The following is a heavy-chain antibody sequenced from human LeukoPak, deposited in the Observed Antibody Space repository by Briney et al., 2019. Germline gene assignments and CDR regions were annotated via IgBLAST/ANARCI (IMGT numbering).Heavy chain of an antibody. CDR1: GYTFTTYA. D-gene: IGHD6-19*01. Sequence: ASVKVSCKTSGYTFTTYAISWVRQATGQGLEWMGWMNPNSGNTGYAQKFQGRVTMTRNTSISTAYMELSSLRSEDTAVYYCARVRRYSSGWYIDYWGQGTLVTVSS. V-gene: IGHV1-8*02. J-gene: IGHJ4*02. CDR2: MNPNSGNT. CDR3: ARVRRYSSGWYIDY.